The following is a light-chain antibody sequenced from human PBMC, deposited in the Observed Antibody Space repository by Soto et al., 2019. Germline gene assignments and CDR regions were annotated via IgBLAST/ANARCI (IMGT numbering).Light chain of an antibody. CDR3: QQRSNGPAWT. J-gene: IGKJ1*01. CDR2: DSS. Sequence: EIVLTQSPATLSLSPGERATLSCRASQSVSSYLAWYQQKPGQAPRLLIYDSSNRATGIPARFSGSGSGIDFTLTIIRVAPEDFAVYYCQQRSNGPAWTFGQGTKVEIK. CDR1: QSVSSY. V-gene: IGKV3-11*01.